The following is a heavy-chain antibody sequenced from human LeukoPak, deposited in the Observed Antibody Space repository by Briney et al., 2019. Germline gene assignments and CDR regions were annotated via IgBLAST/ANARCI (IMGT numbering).Heavy chain of an antibody. J-gene: IGHJ6*02. CDR2: ISSNGGST. CDR1: GFTFSSYA. CDR3: ARAYSSGWKYYYYGMDV. D-gene: IGHD6-19*01. V-gene: IGHV3-64*01. Sequence: AGGSLRLSCAASGFTFSSYAMHWVRQAPGKGLEYVSAISSNGGSTYYANSVKGRFTISRGNSKNTLYLQMGSLRAEDMAVYYCARAYSSGWKYYYYGMDVWGQGTTVTVSS.